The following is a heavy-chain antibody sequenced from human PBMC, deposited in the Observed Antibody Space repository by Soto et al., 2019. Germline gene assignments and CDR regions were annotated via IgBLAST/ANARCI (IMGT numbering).Heavy chain of an antibody. CDR1: GFSFRSYS. CDR3: ATTYCSGGYCFSSEY. D-gene: IGHD2-15*01. Sequence: PGGSLRLSCAASGFSFRSYSMSWVRQAPGKGLEWVASITSDSSDIYYEDSVKGRFTISRDNGENSLYLQMTSLGAEDTGVYYCATTYCSGGYCFSSEYWGQGVLVTVSS. V-gene: IGHV3-21*01. CDR2: ITSDSSDI. J-gene: IGHJ4*02.